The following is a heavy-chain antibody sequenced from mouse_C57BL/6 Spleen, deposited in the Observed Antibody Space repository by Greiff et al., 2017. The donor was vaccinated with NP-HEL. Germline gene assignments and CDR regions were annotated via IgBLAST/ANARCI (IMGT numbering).Heavy chain of an antibody. CDR1: GFSLTSYG. CDR3: ARHVYYGNYDLAMDY. CDR2: IWSDGST. J-gene: IGHJ4*01. Sequence: QVQLKESGPGLVAPSQSLSITCTVSGFSLTSYGVHWVRQPPGKGLEWLVVIWSDGSTTYNSAPKSRLSISKDNSKSQVFLKMNSLQTDDTAMYYCARHVYYGNYDLAMDYWGQGTSVTVSS. D-gene: IGHD2-1*01. V-gene: IGHV2-6-1*01.